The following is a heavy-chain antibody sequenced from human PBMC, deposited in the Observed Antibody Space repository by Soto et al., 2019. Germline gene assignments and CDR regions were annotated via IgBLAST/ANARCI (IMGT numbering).Heavy chain of an antibody. CDR2: ISWNSGSI. CDR1: GFTFDDYA. Sequence: PGGSLRLSCAASGFTFDDYAMHWVRQAPGKGLEWVSGISWNSGSIGYADSVKGRFTISRDNAKNSLYLQMNSLRAEDTALYYCARCIAADQDVFDIWGQGTMVTVSS. J-gene: IGHJ3*02. D-gene: IGHD6-13*01. V-gene: IGHV3-9*01. CDR3: ARCIAADQDVFDI.